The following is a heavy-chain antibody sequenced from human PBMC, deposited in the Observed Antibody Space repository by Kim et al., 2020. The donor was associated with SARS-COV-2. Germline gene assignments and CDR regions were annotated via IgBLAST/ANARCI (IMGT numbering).Heavy chain of an antibody. D-gene: IGHD5-12*01. Sequence: SETLSLTCTVSGGSIISGDYYWTWIRQHPGKGLEWIGYIEYSGNTYNNPSLQSRVTISVDTSKNQFSLKLSSATAADTAIYYCATDRGAYSGYGYFDNWGQGTQVTVSS. J-gene: IGHJ4*02. CDR3: ATDRGAYSGYGYFDN. CDR2: IEYSGNT. V-gene: IGHV4-31*03. CDR1: GGSIISGDYY.